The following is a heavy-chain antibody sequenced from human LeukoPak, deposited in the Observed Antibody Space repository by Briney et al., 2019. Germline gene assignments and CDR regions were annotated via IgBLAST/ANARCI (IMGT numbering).Heavy chain of an antibody. V-gene: IGHV1-58*02. CDR3: AVLGLGTAAGLY. Sequence: GASVKVSCKASGFTFTSSAMQWVRQARGQRLDWIGWIVVGSANTNYAQKFQERVTITRDMSTSTAYMELSSLRSEDTAVYYCAVLGLGTAAGLYWGQGTLVTVSS. CDR2: IVVGSANT. D-gene: IGHD6-13*01. J-gene: IGHJ4*02. CDR1: GFTFTSSA.